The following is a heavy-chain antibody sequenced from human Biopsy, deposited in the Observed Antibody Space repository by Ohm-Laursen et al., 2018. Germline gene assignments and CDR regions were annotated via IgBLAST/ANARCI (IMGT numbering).Heavy chain of an antibody. CDR1: GSAVTEFS. D-gene: IGHD1-1*01. CDR3: AADINVWNVNY. V-gene: IGHV1-24*01. CDR2: FAPENGKT. J-gene: IGHJ4*02. Sequence: SSVKVSCKVSGSAVTEFSMHWVRQAPGKGLEWMGGFAPENGKTIYAQKFQGRVTMTEDTSTDTAYMELSSLRSEDTAVYYCAADINVWNVNYWGQGTQVTVSS.